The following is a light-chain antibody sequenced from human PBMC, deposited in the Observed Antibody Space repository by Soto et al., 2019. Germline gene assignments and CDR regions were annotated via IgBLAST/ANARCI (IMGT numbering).Light chain of an antibody. CDR2: AAS. CDR1: ESIARH. Sequence: DIQMTQYPSSLSASVGDRVTITCRSSESIARHLNWYQQKPGKAPKLLIYAASSLQNGVPSRFRGGGSGTDITHTVSNLQPEDFATYYCQQTYSTLSITFGQGTRQEIK. CDR3: QQTYSTLSIT. V-gene: IGKV1-39*01. J-gene: IGKJ5*01.